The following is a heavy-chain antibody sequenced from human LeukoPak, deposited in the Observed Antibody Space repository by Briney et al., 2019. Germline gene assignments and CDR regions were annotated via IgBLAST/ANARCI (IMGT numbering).Heavy chain of an antibody. Sequence: SETLSLTCNVSGGSISSNYWSWIRQSPGKGLEWIGYIYYSGSTNYNPSLKSRVTISVDTSKNQFSLRLSSVTAADTAVYYCARAEWLRPFDYWGQGTLVTVSS. CDR3: ARAEWLRPFDY. V-gene: IGHV4-59*12. CDR1: GGSISSNY. CDR2: IYYSGST. D-gene: IGHD5-12*01. J-gene: IGHJ4*02.